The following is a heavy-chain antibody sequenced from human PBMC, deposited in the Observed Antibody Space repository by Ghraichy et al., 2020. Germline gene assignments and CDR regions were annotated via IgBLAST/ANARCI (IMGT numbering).Heavy chain of an antibody. CDR3: GGDYSSGWRWFDP. D-gene: IGHD6-19*01. J-gene: IGHJ5*02. CDR1: GFTFSSYS. CDR2: ISSISSYI. Sequence: GGSLRLSCAASGFTFSSYSMNWVRQAPGKGLEWVSSISSISSYIYYADSVKGRFTISRDNAKNSLYLQMNSLRAEDTAVYYCGGDYSSGWRWFDPWGQGTLVTVSS. V-gene: IGHV3-21*01.